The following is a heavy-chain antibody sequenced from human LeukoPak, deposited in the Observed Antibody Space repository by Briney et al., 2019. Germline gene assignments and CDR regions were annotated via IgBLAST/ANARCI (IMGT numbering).Heavy chain of an antibody. V-gene: IGHV3-20*04. Sequence: GGSLRLSCAATGFTFKDYGMHWVRQPPGKGLEWVSGINWNGGGTDYADSVRGRFTIFRDNAKNSLYLQMTSLRPEDTALYYCANHLRATNTYIFFGLDVWGQGTTVTVSS. CDR1: GFTFKDYG. J-gene: IGHJ6*02. CDR2: INWNGGGT. CDR3: ANHLRATNTYIFFGLDV. D-gene: IGHD1-26*01.